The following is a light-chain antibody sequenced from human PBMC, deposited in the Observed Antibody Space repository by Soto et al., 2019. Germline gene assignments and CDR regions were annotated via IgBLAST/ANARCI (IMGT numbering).Light chain of an antibody. J-gene: IGKJ5*01. V-gene: IGKV3-20*01. CDR2: GAS. Sequence: IVLTQSPGTLSLSPGERATLSCRASQSVFGNYLAWYQQKPGQAPRLLRYGASSRATGIPDRFRGSGSGTDFALTINRLDPEDFAVYYCQHYGNSPITFGQGTRLESK. CDR1: QSVFGNY. CDR3: QHYGNSPIT.